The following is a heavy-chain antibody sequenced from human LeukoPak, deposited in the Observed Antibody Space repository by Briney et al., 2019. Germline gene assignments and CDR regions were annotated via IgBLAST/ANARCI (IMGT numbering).Heavy chain of an antibody. J-gene: IGHJ4*02. CDR3: AKGLERESRLDS. D-gene: IGHD1-1*01. CDR1: GFTFSNYG. V-gene: IGHV3-30*02. Sequence: PGGSLRLSCGASGFTFSNYGMHWVRQAPDKGLEWVTFIRYDGSNKYYADSVKGRFTISRDNSKNTLYLQMNSLRAEDTALYYCAKGLERESRLDSWGQGTLVTVSS. CDR2: IRYDGSNK.